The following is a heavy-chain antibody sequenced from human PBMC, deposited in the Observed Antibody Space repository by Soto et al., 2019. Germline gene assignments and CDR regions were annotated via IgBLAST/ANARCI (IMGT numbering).Heavy chain of an antibody. J-gene: IGHJ4*02. Sequence: QVQLVESGGGVVQPGRSLRLSCAASXFTFSSYGMHWVRQAPGKGLERVAVILYDGSNKYYADSVKGRFTISRDNSKNTLYLQMNSLRSEDTAVYYCARPGIAAAGTIYWGQGTLVTVSS. CDR1: XFTFSSYG. D-gene: IGHD6-13*01. CDR3: ARPGIAAAGTIY. V-gene: IGHV3-33*05. CDR2: ILYDGSNK.